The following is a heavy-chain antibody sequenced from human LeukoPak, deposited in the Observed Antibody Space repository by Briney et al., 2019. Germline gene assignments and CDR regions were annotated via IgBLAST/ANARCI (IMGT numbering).Heavy chain of an antibody. CDR3: ARSSYSSSWYTQSFLSDYYMDV. V-gene: IGHV3-23*01. D-gene: IGHD6-13*01. CDR2: ISGSGTGGRT. J-gene: IGHJ6*03. CDR1: GFTFITYA. Sequence: GGSLRLSCAASGFTFITYAMSWVRQAPGKGLEWVSGISGSGTGGRTYYADSVKGRFTISRDNSKNTLYLQMNSLRAEDTAVYYCARSSYSSSWYTQSFLSDYYMDVWGKGTTVTVSS.